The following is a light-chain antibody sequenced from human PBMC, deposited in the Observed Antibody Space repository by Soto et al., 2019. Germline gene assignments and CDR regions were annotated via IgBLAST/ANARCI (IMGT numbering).Light chain of an antibody. Sequence: QSVLTQPRSVSESPGQSVTISCTGTSSDLGAYNYVSWYQQHTGKVPKLIIYDVIKRPSGVPDRFSGSKSGNTASLTISGLQAEDEADYYCCSFAGTYLVFGGGTKLTVL. CDR2: DVI. CDR1: SSDLGAYNY. J-gene: IGLJ3*02. CDR3: CSFAGTYLV. V-gene: IGLV2-11*01.